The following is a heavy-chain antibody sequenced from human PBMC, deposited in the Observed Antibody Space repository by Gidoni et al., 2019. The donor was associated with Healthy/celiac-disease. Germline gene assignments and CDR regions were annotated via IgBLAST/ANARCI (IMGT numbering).Heavy chain of an antibody. D-gene: IGHD3-10*01. CDR2: ISSSSSTI. CDR1: GFTFSSYS. Sequence: EVQLVESGGGLVQPGGSLRLSCPASGFTFSSYSMNWVRQAPGKGLELVSYISSSSSTIYYADSVKGRFTISRDNAKNSLYLQMNSLRDEDTAVYYCARVGSEWFGVGTNYYYYMDVWGKGTTVTVSS. V-gene: IGHV3-48*02. CDR3: ARVGSEWFGVGTNYYYYMDV. J-gene: IGHJ6*03.